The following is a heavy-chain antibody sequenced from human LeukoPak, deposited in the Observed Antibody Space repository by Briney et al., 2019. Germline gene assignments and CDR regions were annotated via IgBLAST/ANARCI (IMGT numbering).Heavy chain of an antibody. V-gene: IGHV3-74*01. CDR1: GFTFRRYW. CDR3: ATAGGETSRMGFDP. Sequence: GGSLRLSCADSGFTFRRYWMHWVRQTPGKGLVWVSCISGDGSVTRYADSVKGRFTISRDSTRSTLYLQMHSLRVEDMAVYYCATAGGETSRMGFDPWGQGSLVTVSS. D-gene: IGHD4-17*01. CDR2: ISGDGSVT. J-gene: IGHJ5*02.